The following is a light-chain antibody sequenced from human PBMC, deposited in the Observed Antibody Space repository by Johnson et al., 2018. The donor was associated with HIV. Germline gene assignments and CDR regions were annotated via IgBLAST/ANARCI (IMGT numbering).Light chain of an antibody. Sequence: QSVLTQPPSVSVAPGQKVTISCSGSSSNIGNNYVSWYQQLPGTAPKLLIYENNKRPSGIPDRFSGSKSATSATLGITGLQPGDEADYYCEIWHSSLSAGGVFGTGTKVTVL. CDR3: EIWHSSLSAGGV. V-gene: IGLV1-51*02. CDR1: SSNIGNNY. CDR2: ENN. J-gene: IGLJ1*01.